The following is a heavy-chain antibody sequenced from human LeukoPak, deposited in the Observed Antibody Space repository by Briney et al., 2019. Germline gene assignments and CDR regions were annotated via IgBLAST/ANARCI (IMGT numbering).Heavy chain of an antibody. CDR2: INPNSGGT. J-gene: IGHJ4*02. CDR1: GYTFTGYY. D-gene: IGHD1-20*01. Sequence: ASVKVSCKASGYTFTGYYMHWVRQAPGQGLEWMGWINPNSGGTNYAQKFQGRVTMTRDTSISTAYMELSRLRSDDTAVYYCAKGGLAIPTTDNWISDYWGQGTLVTVSS. V-gene: IGHV1-2*02. CDR3: AKGGLAIPTTDNWISDY.